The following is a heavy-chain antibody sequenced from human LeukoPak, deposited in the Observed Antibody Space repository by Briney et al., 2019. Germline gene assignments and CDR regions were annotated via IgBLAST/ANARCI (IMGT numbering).Heavy chain of an antibody. V-gene: IGHV4-38-2*02. CDR3: ARVDYDSSGYPAYYFDY. CDR2: IYYSGST. D-gene: IGHD3-22*01. CDR1: GYSISSGYY. Sequence: PSETLSLTCTVSGYSISSGYYWAWVRQPPGKGLEWIGSIYYSGSTYYNPSLKSRVTISVDTSKNQFSLKLSSVTAADTAVYYCARVDYDSSGYPAYYFDYWGQGTLVTVSS. J-gene: IGHJ4*02.